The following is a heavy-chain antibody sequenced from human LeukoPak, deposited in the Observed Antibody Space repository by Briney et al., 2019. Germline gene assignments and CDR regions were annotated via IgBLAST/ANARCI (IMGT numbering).Heavy chain of an antibody. CDR2: IYPADSDT. CDR1: GYSFTSYW. D-gene: IGHD3-22*01. V-gene: IGHV5-51*01. CDR3: ARQAYYYDSSGFSGNFDY. J-gene: IGHJ4*02. Sequence: GESLKISCKGSGYSFTSYWIGWVRQMPGKGLEWMGIIYPADSDTRYSPSFQGQVTISADKSISTAYLQWSSLKASDTAMYYCARQAYYYDSSGFSGNFDYWGQGTLVTVSS.